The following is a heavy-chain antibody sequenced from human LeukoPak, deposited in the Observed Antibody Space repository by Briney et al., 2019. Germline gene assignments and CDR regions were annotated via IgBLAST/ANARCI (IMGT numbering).Heavy chain of an antibody. D-gene: IGHD2-21*02. J-gene: IGHJ5*02. CDR1: GGSFSGYY. CDR3: ARHPAYCGGDCPTIFLRGYNWFDP. CDR2: INHSGST. V-gene: IGHV4-34*01. Sequence: SETLSLTCAVYGGSFSGYYWSWIRQPPGKRLEWIGEINHSGSTNYNPSLKSRVTISVDTSKNQFSLKLSSVTAADTAVYYCARHPAYCGGDCPTIFLRGYNWFDPWGQGTLVTVSS.